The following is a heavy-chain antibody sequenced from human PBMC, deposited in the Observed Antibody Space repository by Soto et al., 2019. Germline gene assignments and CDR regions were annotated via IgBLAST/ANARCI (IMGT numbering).Heavy chain of an antibody. V-gene: IGHV5-51*01. Sequence: ESLKISCKCSGYSFASYWIVWVRQMPGKGLEWLGIIYPGDSNTRYNPALQGHVTISADKSISTAYLQWSSLKASDTAMYYCERRPLTYYDSSGYYYVNAFDIWGQGTMVTVSS. CDR1: GYSFASYW. CDR3: ERRPLTYYDSSGYYYVNAFDI. J-gene: IGHJ3*02. CDR2: IYPGDSNT. D-gene: IGHD3-22*01.